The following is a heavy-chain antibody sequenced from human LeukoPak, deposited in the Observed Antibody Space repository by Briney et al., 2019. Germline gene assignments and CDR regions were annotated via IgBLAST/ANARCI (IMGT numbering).Heavy chain of an antibody. CDR1: GFTFSDYG. Sequence: GGSLRLSCAASGFTFSDYGMHWARQAPGKGLEWVAFIRYDGSDEYYADSVKGRFTISRDNSKNTLYLQMNSLRAEDTAAYYCAKGGQWLAPGLDYWGQGTLVTVSS. CDR2: IRYDGSDE. D-gene: IGHD6-19*01. J-gene: IGHJ4*02. CDR3: AKGGQWLAPGLDY. V-gene: IGHV3-30*02.